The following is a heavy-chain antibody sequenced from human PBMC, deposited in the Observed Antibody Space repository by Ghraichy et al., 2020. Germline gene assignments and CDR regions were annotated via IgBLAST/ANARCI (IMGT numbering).Heavy chain of an antibody. J-gene: IGHJ3*02. V-gene: IGHV1-69*13. CDR3: AREPQYYDSSPFDI. D-gene: IGHD3-22*01. CDR2: IIPIFGTA. Sequence: PSVKVSCKASGGTFSSYAISWVRQAPGQGLEWMGGIIPIFGTANYAQKFQGRVTITADESTSTAYMELSSLRSEDTAVYYCAREPQYYDSSPFDIWGQGTMVTVSS. CDR1: GGTFSSYA.